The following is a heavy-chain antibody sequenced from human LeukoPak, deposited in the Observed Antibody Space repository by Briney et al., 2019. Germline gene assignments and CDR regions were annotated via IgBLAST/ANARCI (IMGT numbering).Heavy chain of an antibody. CDR2: VYHSGST. CDR3: ARPEYYYDSSGPFQH. Sequence: SETLSLTCTVSGGSINSNHWWSWVRQPPQKGLEWIGEVYHSGSTNYNPSLKSRVTISMDKSKDQFSLKLSSVTAADTAVYYCARPEYYYDSSGPFQHWGQGTLVTVSS. V-gene: IGHV4-4*02. J-gene: IGHJ1*01. CDR1: GGSINSNHW. D-gene: IGHD3-22*01.